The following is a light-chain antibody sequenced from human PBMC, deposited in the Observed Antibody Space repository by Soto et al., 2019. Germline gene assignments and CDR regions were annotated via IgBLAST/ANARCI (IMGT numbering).Light chain of an antibody. CDR3: AAWDDSLSVL. Sequence: QSVLTQPPSASGTPGQRVTISCSGSSSNIGSNYVYWYQQLPGTAPKLLIYRNNQRPSGVPDRFSGSKSGTSASLAISGLRSVDEADYYCAAWDDSLSVLFGTGTKVTVL. J-gene: IGLJ1*01. CDR2: RNN. CDR1: SSNIGSNY. V-gene: IGLV1-47*01.